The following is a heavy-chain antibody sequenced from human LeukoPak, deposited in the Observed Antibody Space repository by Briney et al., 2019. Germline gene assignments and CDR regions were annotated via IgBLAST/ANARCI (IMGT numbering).Heavy chain of an antibody. CDR1: GFTFSSYS. V-gene: IGHV3-48*01. J-gene: IGHJ2*01. D-gene: IGHD6-19*01. CDR3: ARARRQWLVAYWYFDL. CDR2: ISSSSSTI. Sequence: PGGSLRLSCAASGFTFSSYSMNWVRQAPGKGLEWVPYISSSSSTIYYADSVKGRFTISRDNAKNSLYLQMNSLRAEDTAVYYCARARRQWLVAYWYFDLWGRGTLVTVSS.